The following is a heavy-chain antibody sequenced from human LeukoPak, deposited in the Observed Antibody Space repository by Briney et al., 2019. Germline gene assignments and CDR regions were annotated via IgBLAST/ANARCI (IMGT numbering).Heavy chain of an antibody. J-gene: IGHJ5*02. CDR1: GFTFSAYW. CDR2: IKRDGGEK. Sequence: GGSLRLSCAASGFTFSAYWMSWVRQAPGKGLGWVANIKRDGGEKYYVDSVEGRFTISRDNAKNSLYLQMNSLRAEDTAVYYCARELYDSSGYPESNWFDPWGQGTLVTVSS. V-gene: IGHV3-7*01. CDR3: ARELYDSSGYPESNWFDP. D-gene: IGHD3-22*01.